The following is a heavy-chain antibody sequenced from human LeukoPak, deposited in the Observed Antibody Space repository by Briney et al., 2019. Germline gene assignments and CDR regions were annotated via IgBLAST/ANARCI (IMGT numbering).Heavy chain of an antibody. D-gene: IGHD3-22*01. V-gene: IGHV4-4*07. CDR1: GVSISSHY. CDR3: ARVLTYDSSGYYYHNWFDP. Sequence: SETLSLTCSVSGVSISSHYWAWIRPPAGKGLEWIGRIYNTGSANYNPSLKSRVSMSLDTSKNQFSLNLTSVTAADTAVYYCARVLTYDSSGYYYHNWFDPWGQGTLVTVSS. J-gene: IGHJ5*02. CDR2: IYNTGSA.